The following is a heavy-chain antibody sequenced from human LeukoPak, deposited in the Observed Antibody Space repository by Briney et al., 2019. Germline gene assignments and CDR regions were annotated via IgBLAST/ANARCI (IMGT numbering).Heavy chain of an antibody. D-gene: IGHD2-2*01. V-gene: IGHV1-18*01. J-gene: IGHJ4*02. CDR3: ATYYCSTTSCYPYFFDY. Sequence: GAAVKVSCKAYGYPFTRYGISSVRHAPGQRLEWMGWINPDNGNTKYAQKFQGRVTMTTDTSTSTAHMELRSLRSDDTAVYYCATYYCSTTSCYPYFFDYWGQGTLVTVSS. CDR1: GYPFTRYG. CDR2: INPDNGNT.